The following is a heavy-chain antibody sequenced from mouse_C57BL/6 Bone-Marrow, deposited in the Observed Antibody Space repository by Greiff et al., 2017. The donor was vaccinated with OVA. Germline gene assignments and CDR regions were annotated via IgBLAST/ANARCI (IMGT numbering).Heavy chain of an antibody. CDR3: KMITTEYYYAMDY. D-gene: IGHD2-4*01. J-gene: IGHJ4*01. CDR1: GFTFSSYA. V-gene: IGHV5-4*03. Sequence: EVKLMESGGGLVKPGGSLKLSCAASGFTFSSYAMSWVRQTPEKRLEWVATISDGGSYTYYPDNVKGRFTISRDNAKNTLYLQRSHLKSEDTAMYYCKMITTEYYYAMDYWGQGTSVTVSS. CDR2: ISDGGSYT.